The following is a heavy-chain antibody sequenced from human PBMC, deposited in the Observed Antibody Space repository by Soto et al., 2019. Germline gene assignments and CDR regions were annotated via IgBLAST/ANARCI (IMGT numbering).Heavy chain of an antibody. CDR1: KLNLENYA. V-gene: IGHV3-23*01. J-gene: IGHJ4*02. CDR3: AKIKGSITFLHFDN. CDR2: LTETGGST. Sequence: PGGSLRLSCVDRKLNLENYAMAWVRQAPEKGLEWVSALTETGGSTYYAASVKGRFTISRDNSRNTLYLQMDRLRVDDTAVYYCAKIKGSITFLHFDNWGQGTLVTVSS.